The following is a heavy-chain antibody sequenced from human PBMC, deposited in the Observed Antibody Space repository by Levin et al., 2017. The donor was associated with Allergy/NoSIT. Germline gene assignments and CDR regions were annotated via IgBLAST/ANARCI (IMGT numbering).Heavy chain of an antibody. D-gene: IGHD6-19*01. V-gene: IGHV3-23*01. CDR3: TREGVSSNGWYGDS. CDR1: GFTFYNYA. Sequence: GGSLRLSCAASGFTFYNYAMNWVRQAPGKGLEWVSTISGPGDKTYYAGSVKGRFTISRDNSKNTVYLQLSFLRADDTAVYFCTREGVSSNGWYGDSWGQGTLVTVSS. CDR2: ISGPGDKT. J-gene: IGHJ4*02.